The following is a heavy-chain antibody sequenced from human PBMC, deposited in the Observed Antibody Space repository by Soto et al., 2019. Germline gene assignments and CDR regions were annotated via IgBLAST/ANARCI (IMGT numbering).Heavy chain of an antibody. J-gene: IGHJ4*02. CDR1: GFTFSSYA. CDR2: ISINGSNK. D-gene: IGHD3-22*01. CDR3: ARDPRPDYYDSSGYPND. Sequence: GGSLRLSCAASGFTFSSYAMHWVRQAPGKGLEWVAVISINGSNKYYADSVKGRFTISRDNSKNTLYLQMNSLRAEDTAVYYCARDPRPDYYDSSGYPNDWGQGTLVTVSS. V-gene: IGHV3-30-3*01.